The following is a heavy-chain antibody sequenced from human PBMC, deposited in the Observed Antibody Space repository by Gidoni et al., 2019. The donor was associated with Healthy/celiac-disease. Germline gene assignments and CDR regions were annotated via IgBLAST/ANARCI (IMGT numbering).Heavy chain of an antibody. J-gene: IGHJ4*02. Sequence: QVQLQESGPGLVKPSQTLSLTCTVSGGSISSGSYYWSWFRQPAGKGLEWIGRIYTSGSTNYNPSLKSRVTISVDTSKNQFSLKLSSVTAADTAVYYCARAGFWSGHGDYWGQGTLVTVSS. CDR3: ARAGFWSGHGDY. D-gene: IGHD3-3*01. V-gene: IGHV4-61*02. CDR2: IYTSGST. CDR1: GGSISSGSYY.